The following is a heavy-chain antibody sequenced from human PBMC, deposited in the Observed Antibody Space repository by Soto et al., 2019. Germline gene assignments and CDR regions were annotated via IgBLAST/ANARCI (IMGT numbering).Heavy chain of an antibody. CDR1: GFTFSSYG. Sequence: PGGSLRLSCAASGFTFSSYGMHWVRQAPGKGLEWVAVIWYDGSNKYYADSVKGRFTISRDNSKNTLYLQMNSLRAEDTAVYYCAKSGFSYGMDVWGQGTTVTAP. J-gene: IGHJ6*02. CDR3: AKSGFSYGMDV. CDR2: IWYDGSNK. V-gene: IGHV3-33*06. D-gene: IGHD7-27*01.